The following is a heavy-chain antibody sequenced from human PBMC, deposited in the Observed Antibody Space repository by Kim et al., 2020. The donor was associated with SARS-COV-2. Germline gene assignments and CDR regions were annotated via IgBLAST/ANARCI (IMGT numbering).Heavy chain of an antibody. CDR3: ASRRRRGSGWIDAFDI. V-gene: IGHV1-18*01. D-gene: IGHD6-19*01. CDR1: GYTFTSYG. Sequence: ASVKVSCKASGYTFTSYGISWVRQAPGQGLEWMGWISAYNGNTNYAQKLQGRVTMTTDTSTSTAYMELRSLRSDDTAVYYCASRRRRGSGWIDAFDIWGQGTMVTVSS. J-gene: IGHJ3*02. CDR2: ISAYNGNT.